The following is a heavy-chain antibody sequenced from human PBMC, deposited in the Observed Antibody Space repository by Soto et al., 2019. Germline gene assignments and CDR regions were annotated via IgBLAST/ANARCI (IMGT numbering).Heavy chain of an antibody. V-gene: IGHV1-2*02. CDR3: ARGDYAYDY. D-gene: IGHD3-16*01. CDR2: INPNSGGT. J-gene: IGHJ4*02. CDR1: GYTFTGYQ. Sequence: QVQLVQSGAEVKKPGASVKVSCKASGYTFTGYQMHWVRQAPGQGLEWMGWINPNSGGTNYAQKFQGRVTITADKSTSTAYMELSSLRSEDTAVYYCARGDYAYDYWGQGTLVTVSS.